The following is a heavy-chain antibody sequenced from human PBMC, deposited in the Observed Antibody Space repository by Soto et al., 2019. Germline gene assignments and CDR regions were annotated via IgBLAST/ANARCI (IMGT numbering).Heavy chain of an antibody. CDR1: GVTFDQIA. CDR3: AKVRSPYNWNEEFDN. D-gene: IGHD1-20*01. J-gene: IGHJ4*02. Sequence: ARWLSRATTGVTFDQIALHWAPPANRKGLAGGPGISWNSGSIGYADSVKGRFTIAIDNAKNSLYLQMNSLRAEDTAVYYCAKVRSPYNWNEEFDNCGLGTLVTISS. CDR2: ISWNSGSI. V-gene: IGHV3-9*01.